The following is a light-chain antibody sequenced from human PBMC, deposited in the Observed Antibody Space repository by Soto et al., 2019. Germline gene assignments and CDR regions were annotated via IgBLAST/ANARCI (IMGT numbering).Light chain of an antibody. CDR3: QQRGSWPLT. Sequence: EIVLTQSPATLSLSPGERATLSCRASQSVSAYLAWYQQKPGQAPRFLIYDASNRATGIPARFSGSGSGTDFTLTISSLEPEDSAVYYCQQRGSWPLTFGGGTNVEIK. V-gene: IGKV3-11*01. CDR2: DAS. J-gene: IGKJ4*01. CDR1: QSVSAY.